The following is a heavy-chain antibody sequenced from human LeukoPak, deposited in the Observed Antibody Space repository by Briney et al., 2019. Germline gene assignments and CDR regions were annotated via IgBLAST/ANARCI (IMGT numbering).Heavy chain of an antibody. Sequence: ASVKVSCKASGYIFTGYYMHWVRQAPGQGLEWMGWINPNSGGTNYAQKFQGRVTMTRDTSISTAYMELSRLRSDDTAVYYCARDSGYDSSAHIKDFDYWGQGTLVTVSS. D-gene: IGHD3-22*01. CDR2: INPNSGGT. CDR3: ARDSGYDSSAHIKDFDY. CDR1: GYIFTGYY. J-gene: IGHJ4*02. V-gene: IGHV1-2*02.